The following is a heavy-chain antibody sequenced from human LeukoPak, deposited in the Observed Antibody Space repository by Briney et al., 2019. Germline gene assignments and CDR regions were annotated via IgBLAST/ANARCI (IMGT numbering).Heavy chain of an antibody. J-gene: IGHJ6*03. Sequence: SETLFLTCAVYGGSFSGYYWSWIRQSPGKGLEWIGEINHSGSTSYNPSLKSRVTISVDTSKNQFSLKLSSVTAADTAVYYCARAHVLRYFDGTRYYYYYMDVWGKGTTVTVSS. CDR3: ARAHVLRYFDGTRYYYYYMDV. CDR1: GGSFSGYY. D-gene: IGHD3-9*01. CDR2: INHSGST. V-gene: IGHV4-34*01.